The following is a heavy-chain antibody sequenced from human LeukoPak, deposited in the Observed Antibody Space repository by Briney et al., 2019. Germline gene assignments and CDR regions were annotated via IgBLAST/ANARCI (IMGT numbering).Heavy chain of an antibody. CDR3: ARADSSSLFDY. CDR1: GFTFGGYS. Sequence: GGSLRLSCAASGFTFGGYSMNWVRQAPGKGLEWVSYISSTGNTIAYADSVRGRFTISRDNAKNSLYLQMNSLRDDDTAVYYCARADSSSLFDYWGQGTLVTVSS. J-gene: IGHJ4*02. V-gene: IGHV3-48*02. CDR2: ISSTGNTI. D-gene: IGHD6-13*01.